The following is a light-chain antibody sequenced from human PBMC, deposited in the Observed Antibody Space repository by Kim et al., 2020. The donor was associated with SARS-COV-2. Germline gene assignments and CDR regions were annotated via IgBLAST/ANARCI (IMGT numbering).Light chain of an antibody. CDR1: QSVGSY. J-gene: IGKJ4*01. V-gene: IGKV3-11*01. Sequence: EIVLTQSPATLCLSPVERATLSCRASQSVGSYLAWYQQKPGQAPRLLIYDASNRATGIPPRFSGSGSGTDFTLTISSLEPEDFAVYYCQQRSNWLTFGGGTKVEIK. CDR3: QQRSNWLT. CDR2: DAS.